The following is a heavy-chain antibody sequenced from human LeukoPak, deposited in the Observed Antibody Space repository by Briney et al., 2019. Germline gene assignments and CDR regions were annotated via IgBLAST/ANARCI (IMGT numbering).Heavy chain of an antibody. V-gene: IGHV3-21*01. Sequence: GGSLRLSCAASGFTFSTSAMNWVRQVPGKGLEWVSSIDYDSSHIYYAASVRGRFTISRDNARDSVYLQMDSLRVEDAAVYYCTRDPLRYLRVGHYDYWGQGTLVAVSS. CDR2: IDYDSSHI. CDR1: GFTFSTSA. J-gene: IGHJ4*02. D-gene: IGHD3-9*01. CDR3: TRDPLRYLRVGHYDY.